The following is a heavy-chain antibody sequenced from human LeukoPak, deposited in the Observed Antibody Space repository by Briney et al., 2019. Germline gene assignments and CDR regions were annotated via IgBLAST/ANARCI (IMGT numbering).Heavy chain of an antibody. Sequence: ASVKVSCKASGYTFTSYDINWVRQATGQGLEWMGWMNPNSGNTGYAQKFQGRVTMTRNNSISTAYMELSSLRSEDTAVYYCARGIGDYGDYTHDYWGQGTLVTVSS. J-gene: IGHJ4*02. D-gene: IGHD4-17*01. CDR1: GYTFTSYD. V-gene: IGHV1-8*01. CDR3: ARGIGDYGDYTHDY. CDR2: MNPNSGNT.